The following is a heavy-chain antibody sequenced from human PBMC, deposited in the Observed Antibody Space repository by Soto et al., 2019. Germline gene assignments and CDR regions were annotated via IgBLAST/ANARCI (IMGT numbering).Heavy chain of an antibody. J-gene: IGHJ4*02. CDR1: GDSIYRSYW. CDR3: ARSARYGVVGDY. CDR2: IFHTGTT. V-gene: IGHV4-4*02. Sequence: SETLSLTCGVSGDSIYRSYWWSWVRLPPGKGPEWIGEIFHTGTTNYNPSLKSRLTMSVDKSKKEISLKLDSVTAADTAVYFCARSARYGVVGDYWGQGTGVTLYS. D-gene: IGHD2-15*01.